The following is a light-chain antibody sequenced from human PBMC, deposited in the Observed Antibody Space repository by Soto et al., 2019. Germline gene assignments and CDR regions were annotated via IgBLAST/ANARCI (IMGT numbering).Light chain of an antibody. V-gene: IGKV3-20*01. J-gene: IGKJ3*01. CDR2: DAF. CDR3: QRYGRSPGLFT. Sequence: EIVLTQSPGTLSLSPGERATLSCRASQSISNTYLAWYQQKPGQAPRLLIYDAFSRATGIPDRFSGSGSGTDFTLTISRLEPEDFAVYYCQRYGRSPGLFTFGPGTKVDL. CDR1: QSISNTY.